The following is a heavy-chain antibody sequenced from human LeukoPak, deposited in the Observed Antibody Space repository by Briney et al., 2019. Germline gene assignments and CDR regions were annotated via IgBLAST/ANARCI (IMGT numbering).Heavy chain of an antibody. J-gene: IGHJ6*03. CDR3: ARRFLEWSTELYYYYYYMDV. V-gene: IGHV1-18*01. CDR2: ISAYNGNT. D-gene: IGHD3-3*01. Sequence: GASVKVSCKASGYTFTSYGISWVRQAPGQGLEWMGWISAYNGNTNYAQKLQGRVTMTTDTSTSTAYMELRSLRSDDTAVYYCARRFLEWSTELYYYYYYMDVWGKGTTVTVSS. CDR1: GYTFTSYG.